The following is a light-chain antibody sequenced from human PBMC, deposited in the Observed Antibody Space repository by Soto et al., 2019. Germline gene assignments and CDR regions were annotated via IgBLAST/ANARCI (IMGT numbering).Light chain of an antibody. CDR3: QQAYSFPYT. CDR2: AAS. Sequence: DIQMTQSPSSVSASVGDGVTITCRASQGVRNWLAWYQQKPGEAPKLLIYAASTLRRGVPSRFRGSGSGTDFTFTITSLQPEDFATYYCQQAYSFPYTFGQGTKLEIK. CDR1: QGVRNW. V-gene: IGKV1-12*01. J-gene: IGKJ2*01.